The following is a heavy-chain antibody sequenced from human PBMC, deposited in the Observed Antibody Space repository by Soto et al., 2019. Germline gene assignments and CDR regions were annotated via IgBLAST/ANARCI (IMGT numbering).Heavy chain of an antibody. D-gene: IGHD2-2*01. Sequence: GSLRLSCTVSGFAFNNYGINWVRQAPGKGLEWVSSISKSDYTYYSDSVKGRFTISRDNAKNSVSLQMNTLRVEDMAVYYCAREDSIIIPAVSDFWGQGTLVTVSS. CDR1: GFAFNNYG. V-gene: IGHV3-21*01. J-gene: IGHJ4*02. CDR3: AREDSIIIPAVSDF. CDR2: ISKSDYT.